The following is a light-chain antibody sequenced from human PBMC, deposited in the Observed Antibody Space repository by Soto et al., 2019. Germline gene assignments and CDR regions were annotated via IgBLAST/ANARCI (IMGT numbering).Light chain of an antibody. V-gene: IGLV8-61*01. CDR1: SGSVSTSYY. CDR2: STN. J-gene: IGLJ3*02. Sequence: QTVVTQEPSFSVSPGGTVTLTCGLSSGSVSTSYYPSWYQQTPGQAPRTLIYSTNTRSSGVPDRFPGSILGNKAALTITGAQAHDESDYYCVLYMGSGISMFGGGTKLTVL. CDR3: VLYMGSGISM.